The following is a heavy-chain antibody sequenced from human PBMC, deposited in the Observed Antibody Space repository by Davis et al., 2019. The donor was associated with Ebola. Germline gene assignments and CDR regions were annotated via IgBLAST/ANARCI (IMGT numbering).Heavy chain of an antibody. CDR1: GYTFTTYG. D-gene: IGHD3-10*02. V-gene: IGHV1-18*04. J-gene: IGHJ6*02. CDR2: ISAYNGDT. CDR3: ASLITMSYYYGMDV. Sequence: ASVKVSCKASGYTFTTYGISWVRQAPGQGLEWMGWISAYNGDTNYAQKLQGRVTMTTDTSTSTAYMELSSLRSEDTAVYYCASLITMSYYYGMDVWGQGTTVTVSS.